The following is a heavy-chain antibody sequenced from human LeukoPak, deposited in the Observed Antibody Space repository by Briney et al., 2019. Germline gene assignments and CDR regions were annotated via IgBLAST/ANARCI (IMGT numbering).Heavy chain of an antibody. CDR1: GYTFTSYG. V-gene: IGHV1-18*01. J-gene: IGHJ4*02. D-gene: IGHD3-22*01. CDR2: ISAYNGNT. Sequence: ASVKVSCKASGYTFTSYGISWVRQAPGQGLEWMGWISAYNGNTNYAQKLQGRVTMTTDTSTSTAYMELRSLRSDDTAVYYCARDDPYYYDSSGIDYWGQGTLVTVSS. CDR3: ARDDPYYYDSSGIDY.